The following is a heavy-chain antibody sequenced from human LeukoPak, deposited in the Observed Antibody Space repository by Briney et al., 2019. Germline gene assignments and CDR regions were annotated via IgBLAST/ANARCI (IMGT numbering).Heavy chain of an antibody. CDR1: GYTFTSYG. Sequence: GASVKVSCKASGYTFTSYGISWVRQAPGQGLEWMGWISAYNGNTNYAQKLQGRVTMTTDTPTSTAYMELRSLRSDDTAVYYCASEGSPYYYYYYMDVWGKGTTVTVSS. CDR2: ISAYNGNT. V-gene: IGHV1-18*01. CDR3: ASEGSPYYYYYYMDV. J-gene: IGHJ6*03.